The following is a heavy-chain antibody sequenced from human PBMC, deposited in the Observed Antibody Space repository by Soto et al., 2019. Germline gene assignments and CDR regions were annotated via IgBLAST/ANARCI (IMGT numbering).Heavy chain of an antibody. Sequence: GSFLNISYQASENSIANFWIAWVRQMPGEGLEWLGIIYPDDSDTRYSPSFLGQVTISADKSIKTTYLQWSSLKASDTAIYFCASSVLVTSTMNYFDLWGQGTLVTVSS. CDR2: IYPDDSDT. J-gene: IGHJ4*02. V-gene: IGHV5-51*01. CDR3: ASSVLVTSTMNYFDL. CDR1: ENSIANFW. D-gene: IGHD2-8*02.